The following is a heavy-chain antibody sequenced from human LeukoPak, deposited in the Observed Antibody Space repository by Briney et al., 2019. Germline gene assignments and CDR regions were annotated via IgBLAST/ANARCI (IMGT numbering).Heavy chain of an antibody. CDR2: INRSGST. CDR3: ARSGQTTVAYLD. J-gene: IGHJ4*02. D-gene: IGHD4-11*01. CDR1: GGSFSAYN. Sequence: SETPSLTCAVNGGSFSAYNWSWIRQPPGKGLEWIGEINRSGSTNYNPSLKSRVAISVDTSKTQFSLKLTSVTAADTAVYYCARSGQTTVAYLDWGQGSLVTVSS. V-gene: IGHV4-34*01.